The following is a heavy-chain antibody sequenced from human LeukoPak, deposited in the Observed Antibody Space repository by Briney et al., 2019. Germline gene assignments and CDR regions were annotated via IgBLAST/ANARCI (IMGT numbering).Heavy chain of an antibody. D-gene: IGHD2/OR15-2a*01. J-gene: IGHJ6*03. V-gene: IGHV3-9*01. CDR1: GFRFDGYA. Sequence: PGRSLRLSRAASGFRFDGYAMHWVRQAPGKGLEWVSGISWNSGTIAYADSVKGRFTISRDDAKNSLYLQMNSLRAEDTALYYCAKDIAPAVFSYRDVWGKGTTVIVSS. CDR2: ISWNSGTI. CDR3: AKDIAPAVFSYRDV.